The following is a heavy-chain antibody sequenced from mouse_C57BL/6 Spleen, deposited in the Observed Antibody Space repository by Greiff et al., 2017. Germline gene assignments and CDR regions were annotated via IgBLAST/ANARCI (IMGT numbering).Heavy chain of an antibody. CDR3: ARDETAQATGCAY. D-gene: IGHD3-2*02. V-gene: IGHV1-61*01. CDR2: IYPSDSET. Sequence: VQLQQPGAELVRPGSSVKLSCKASGYTFTSYWMDWVKQRPGQGLEWIGNIYPSDSETHCNQQFKDKATLTVDKSSSTAYMQLSSLTSEDSAVYYCARDETAQATGCAYWGQGTLGTVSA. CDR1: GYTFTSYW. J-gene: IGHJ3*01.